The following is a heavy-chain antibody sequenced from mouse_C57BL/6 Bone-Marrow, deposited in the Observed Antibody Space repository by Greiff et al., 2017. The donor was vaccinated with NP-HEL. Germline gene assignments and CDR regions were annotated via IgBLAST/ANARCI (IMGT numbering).Heavy chain of an antibody. CDR2: IDPSDSYT. Sequence: QVQLQPSGAELVKPGASVKLSCKASGYTFTSYWMQWVKQRPGQGLEWIGEIDPSDSYTNYNQKFKGKATLTVDTSSSTAYMQLSSLTSEDSAVYYCAREGYGSSYAMDYWGQGTSVTVSS. CDR3: AREGYGSSYAMDY. J-gene: IGHJ4*01. V-gene: IGHV1-50*01. D-gene: IGHD1-1*01. CDR1: GYTFTSYW.